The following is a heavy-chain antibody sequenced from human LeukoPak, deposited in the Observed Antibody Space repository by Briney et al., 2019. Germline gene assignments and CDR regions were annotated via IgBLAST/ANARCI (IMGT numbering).Heavy chain of an antibody. V-gene: IGHV3-23*01. CDR1: GFTFSSYG. D-gene: IGHD3-3*01. J-gene: IGHJ4*02. CDR2: ISGSGDST. CDR3: AKGAYYAD. Sequence: GGSLRLSCAASGFTFSSYGMSWVRQAPGKGLEWASTISGSGDSTYYADSVKGRFTTSRDNSKNTLYLQMNSLRAEDTAVYFCAKGAYYADWGQGTLVTVSS.